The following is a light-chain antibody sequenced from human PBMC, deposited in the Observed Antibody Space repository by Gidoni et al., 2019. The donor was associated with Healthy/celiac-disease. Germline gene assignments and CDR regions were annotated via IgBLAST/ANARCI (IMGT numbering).Light chain of an antibody. CDR1: QSVSSY. J-gene: IGKJ4*01. Sequence: EIVLTQSPATLSLSPGERATRSCRASQSVSSYLAWYQQKPGQAPRLLIYDASNRATGLPARFSGSGSGTDFTLTISSLEPEDFAVYYCQRRSNWPLTFGGGTKVEIK. CDR2: DAS. CDR3: QRRSNWPLT. V-gene: IGKV3-11*01.